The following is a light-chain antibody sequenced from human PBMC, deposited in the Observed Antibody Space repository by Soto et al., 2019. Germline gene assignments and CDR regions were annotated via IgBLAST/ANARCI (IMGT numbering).Light chain of an antibody. Sequence: AIQMTQSPSSLSASVGDRVTITCRASPGIRTDFGWYQQKPGKAPKLLIYAASSLQSGVPSRFSGSGSGTDFTLTISSLQPEDFATYYCLQDYNYPLTFGGGTKVEIK. J-gene: IGKJ4*01. CDR2: AAS. CDR1: PGIRTD. V-gene: IGKV1-6*01. CDR3: LQDYNYPLT.